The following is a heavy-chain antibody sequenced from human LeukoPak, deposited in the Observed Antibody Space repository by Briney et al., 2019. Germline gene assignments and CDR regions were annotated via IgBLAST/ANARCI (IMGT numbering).Heavy chain of an antibody. CDR2: ISAYNGNT. Sequence: GASVKVSCKASGYTFTSYGISWVRQAPGQGLEWMGWISAYNGNTNYAQKLQGRVTMTTDTSTSTAYMELRSLRSDDTAVYYCAAPLYGSGSWTWFDPWGQGTLVTVSS. J-gene: IGHJ5*02. CDR3: AAPLYGSGSWTWFDP. CDR1: GYTFTSYG. D-gene: IGHD3-10*01. V-gene: IGHV1-18*01.